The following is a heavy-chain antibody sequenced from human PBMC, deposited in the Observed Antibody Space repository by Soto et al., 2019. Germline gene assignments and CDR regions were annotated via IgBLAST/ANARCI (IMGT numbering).Heavy chain of an antibody. Sequence: SETLSLTCAVSGGSISSSNWWSWVRQPPGKGLEWIGEIYHSGSTNYNPSLKSRVTISVDKSKNQFSLKPSSVTAADTAVYYCARSPLFGVSFDYWGQGTLVTVSS. CDR2: IYHSGST. V-gene: IGHV4-4*02. D-gene: IGHD3-16*01. J-gene: IGHJ4*02. CDR3: ARSPLFGVSFDY. CDR1: GGSISSSNW.